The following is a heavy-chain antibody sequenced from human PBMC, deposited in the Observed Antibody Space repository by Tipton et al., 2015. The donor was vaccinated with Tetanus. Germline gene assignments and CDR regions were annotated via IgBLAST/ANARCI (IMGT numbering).Heavy chain of an antibody. V-gene: IGHV4-30-2*01. CDR2: IYHSGST. Sequence: TLSLTCAVSGGSISSGGYSWSWIRQPPGKGLEWIGYIYHSGSTYYNPSLKSRVTISVDRSKNQFSLKLSSVTAADRAVYYCARVVIWFGAPPSHFDYWGQGTLVTVSS. CDR1: GGSISSGGYS. D-gene: IGHD3-10*01. CDR3: ARVVIWFGAPPSHFDY. J-gene: IGHJ4*02.